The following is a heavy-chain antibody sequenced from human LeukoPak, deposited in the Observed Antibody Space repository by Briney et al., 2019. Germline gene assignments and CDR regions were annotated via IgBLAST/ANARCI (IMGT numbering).Heavy chain of an antibody. CDR3: ARDPLHSVVAFDL. D-gene: IGHD2-15*01. CDR1: GGTFSSYA. Sequence: GASVKVSCKASGGTFSSYAISWVRQAPGQGLEWMGRIIPILGIANYAQKFQGRVTITADKSTSTAYMELSSLRSDDTAVYYCARDPLHSVVAFDLWGRGTLVTVPS. CDR2: IIPILGIA. V-gene: IGHV1-69*04. J-gene: IGHJ2*01.